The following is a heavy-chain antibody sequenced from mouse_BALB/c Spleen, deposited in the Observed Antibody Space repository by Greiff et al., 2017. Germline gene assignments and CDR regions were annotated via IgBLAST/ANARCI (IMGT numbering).Heavy chain of an antibody. CDR1: GFTFSSYA. CDR2: ISSGGSYT. CDR3: ARQSELNYFDY. Sequence: EVKLVESGGGLVKPGGSLKLSCAASGFTFSSYAMSWVRQTPEKRLEWVATISSGGSYTYYPDSVKGRFTISRDNAKNTLYLQMSSLRSEDTAMYYCARQSELNYFDYWGQGTTLTVSS. V-gene: IGHV5-9-3*01. J-gene: IGHJ2*01.